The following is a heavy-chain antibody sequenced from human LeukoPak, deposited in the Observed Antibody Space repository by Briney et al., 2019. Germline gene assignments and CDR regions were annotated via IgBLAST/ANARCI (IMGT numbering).Heavy chain of an antibody. J-gene: IGHJ4*02. Sequence: ASVKVSCRTSGYTFSAYFMHWVRQAPGQGLEWMGWINPNTGATNYAQKFQGRVTMTRDTSITTAYMELSRLRSDDTAIYYCARGQLHSSSWYDYWGQGTLVTVSS. D-gene: IGHD6-13*01. V-gene: IGHV1-2*02. CDR2: INPNTGAT. CDR1: GYTFSAYF. CDR3: ARGQLHSSSWYDY.